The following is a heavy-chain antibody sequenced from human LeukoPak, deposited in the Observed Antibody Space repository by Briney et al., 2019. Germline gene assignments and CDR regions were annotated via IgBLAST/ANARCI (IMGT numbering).Heavy chain of an antibody. V-gene: IGHV3-21*04. D-gene: IGHD2-8*01. J-gene: IGHJ4*02. CDR3: PRDLSQGATTNTNGYFDY. CDR2: IGSSGNYI. Sequence: GGSLRLSCCACGFILSSFIMIGLRKAPGKGLEWLSYIGSSGNYIYYADSVKGLFTISRDNAQNSLYLQMISLRGEDTAVYYCPRDLSQGATTNTNGYFDYWGQGALVTVSS. CDR1: GFILSSFI.